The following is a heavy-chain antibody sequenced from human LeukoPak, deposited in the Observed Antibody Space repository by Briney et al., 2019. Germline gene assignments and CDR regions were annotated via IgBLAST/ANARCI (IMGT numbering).Heavy chain of an antibody. CDR3: ARKKIAAAGNLDY. Sequence: GGSLRLSCAASGFTFSSYWMTWVRQAPGKGLEWVANIKQDGSEKYYVDSVKGRFTISRDNAKNSLYLQMNSLRAEDTAVYYCARKKIAAAGNLDYWGQGTLVTVSS. CDR1: GFTFSSYW. V-gene: IGHV3-7*01. CDR2: IKQDGSEK. D-gene: IGHD6-13*01. J-gene: IGHJ4*02.